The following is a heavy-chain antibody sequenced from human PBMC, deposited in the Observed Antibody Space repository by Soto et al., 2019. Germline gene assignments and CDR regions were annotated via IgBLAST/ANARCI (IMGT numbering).Heavy chain of an antibody. V-gene: IGHV4-31*03. Sequence: QVQLQESGPGLVKPSQTLSLTCTVSGGSISSGGYYWSWLRQHPGKGLELIGYIYYSGSTQYKPHLKSRFTISVNSSKNQFDLMFTSMNAADTALYYCARGGLLWFGELLAQPYYFDYWGQGPLVTVSS. D-gene: IGHD3-10*01. CDR2: IYYSGST. CDR3: ARGGLLWFGELLAQPYYFDY. J-gene: IGHJ4*02. CDR1: GGSISSGGYY.